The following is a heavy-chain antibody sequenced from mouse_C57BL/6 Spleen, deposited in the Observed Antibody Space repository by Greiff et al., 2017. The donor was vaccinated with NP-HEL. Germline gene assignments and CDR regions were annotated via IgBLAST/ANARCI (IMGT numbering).Heavy chain of an antibody. J-gene: IGHJ2*01. Sequence: QVQLQQPGAELVKPGASVKLSCKASGYTFTSYWMHWVKQRPGQGLEWIGMIHPNSGSTNYNEKFKSKATLTVDKSSSTAYMQLSSLTSEDSAVYYCARSPLYDYDDYWGQGTTLTVSS. CDR2: IHPNSGST. CDR3: ARSPLYDYDDY. CDR1: GYTFTSYW. D-gene: IGHD2-4*01. V-gene: IGHV1-64*01.